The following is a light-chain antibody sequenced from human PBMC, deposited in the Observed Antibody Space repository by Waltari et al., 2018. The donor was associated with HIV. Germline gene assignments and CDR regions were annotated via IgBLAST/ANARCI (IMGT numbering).Light chain of an antibody. CDR1: NSNAGRHNV. CDR2: EVN. J-gene: IGLJ1*01. V-gene: IGLV2-23*02. CDR3: CSFAGDKDSQISKYV. Sequence: QSALTQPASVSGSLGPSVTISCPATNSNAGRHNVVSGSQQQPGKVPKVLIFEVNKRPSGVSSRFFGSKSGNTASLTISRLQADDEAAYYCCSFAGDKDSQISKYVFGTGTTVTVL.